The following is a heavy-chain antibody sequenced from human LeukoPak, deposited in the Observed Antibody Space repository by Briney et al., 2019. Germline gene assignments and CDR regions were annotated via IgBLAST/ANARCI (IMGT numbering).Heavy chain of an antibody. CDR3: AREDCSSTSCYRQPDYYYYGMDV. V-gene: IGHV3-30-3*01. CDR2: ISYDGSNK. Sequence: SGGSLRLSCAASGFTFSSYAMPWVRQAPGKGLEWVAVISYDGSNKYYADSVKGRFTISRDNSKNTLYLQMNSLRAEDTAVYYCAREDCSSTSCYRQPDYYYYGMDVWGQGTTVTVSS. J-gene: IGHJ6*02. D-gene: IGHD2-2*01. CDR1: GFTFSSYA.